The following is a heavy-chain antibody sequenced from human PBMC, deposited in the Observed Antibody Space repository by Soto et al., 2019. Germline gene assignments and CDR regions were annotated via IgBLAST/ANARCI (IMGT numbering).Heavy chain of an antibody. CDR1: GFTFSSYG. V-gene: IGHV3-33*01. D-gene: IGHD3-22*01. J-gene: IGHJ4*02. CDR3: ARDEAYYYDSSGSLDY. CDR2: IWYDGSNK. Sequence: QVQLVESGGGVVQPGRSLRLSCAASGFTFSSYGMHWVRQAPGKGLEWVAVIWYDGSNKYYADSVKGRFTISRDNSKNTLYLQMNSLRAEDTAVYYCARDEAYYYDSSGSLDYWGQGTLVTVSS.